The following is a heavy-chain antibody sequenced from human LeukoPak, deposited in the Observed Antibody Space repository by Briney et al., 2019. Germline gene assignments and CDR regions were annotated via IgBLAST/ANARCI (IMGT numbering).Heavy chain of an antibody. CDR3: AKAGDSSGYYYDGGYYFDY. Sequence: PGGSLRLSCAASGFTFDDYAMHWVRQAPGKGLEWVSGISWNSGSIGYADSVKGRFTIFRDNAKNSLYLQMNSLRAEDTALYYCAKAGDSSGYYYDGGYYFDYWGQGTLVTVSS. D-gene: IGHD3-22*01. CDR2: ISWNSGSI. J-gene: IGHJ4*02. V-gene: IGHV3-9*01. CDR1: GFTFDDYA.